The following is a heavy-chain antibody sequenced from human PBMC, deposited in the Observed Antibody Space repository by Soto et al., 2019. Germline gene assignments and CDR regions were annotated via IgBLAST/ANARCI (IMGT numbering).Heavy chain of an antibody. D-gene: IGHD3-16*01. CDR1: GFTFRSYG. V-gene: IGHV3-21*01. Sequence: GSLRLSGAASGFTFRSYGMNWVRQAPGKGLEWVSSISSSSSYIYYADSVKGRFTISRDNAKNTLYLQMNSLRAEDTAVYYCARGGRGIFAAFDIWGQGTMVTVSS. CDR2: ISSSSSYI. CDR3: ARGGRGIFAAFDI. J-gene: IGHJ3*02.